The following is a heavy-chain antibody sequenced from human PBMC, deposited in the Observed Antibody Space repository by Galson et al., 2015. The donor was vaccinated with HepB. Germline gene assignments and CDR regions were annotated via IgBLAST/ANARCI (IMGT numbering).Heavy chain of an antibody. V-gene: IGHV3-30*03. CDR1: GFTFANYG. D-gene: IGHD1-7*01. J-gene: IGHJ4*02. CDR3: AREDNWNYWVY. Sequence: SLRLSCAASGFTFANYGLHWVRQAPGKGLEWVAIISYDGSDKKYADSVKGRFTVSRDNSKNTLYLQLHSVRTEDTAVYYCAREDNWNYWVYWGQGTLIIVSS. CDR2: ISYDGSDK.